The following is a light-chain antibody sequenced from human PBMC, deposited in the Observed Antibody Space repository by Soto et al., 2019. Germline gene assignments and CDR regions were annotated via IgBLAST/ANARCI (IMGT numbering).Light chain of an antibody. CDR3: QHYNSYSEA. J-gene: IGKJ1*01. CDR2: GAS. V-gene: IGKV3-20*01. Sequence: DIVLTQSPGTLSLSPGERATLSCRASQSVSSTYLAWYQQTPGQAPRLLIYGASTRATGIPVRFSGSGSGTEFTLTISSLQPDDFATYYCQHYNSYSEAFGQGTKVDIK. CDR1: QSVSSTY.